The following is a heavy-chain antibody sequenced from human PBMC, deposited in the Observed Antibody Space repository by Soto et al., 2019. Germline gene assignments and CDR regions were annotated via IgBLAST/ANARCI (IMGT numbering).Heavy chain of an antibody. D-gene: IGHD6-6*01. CDR3: ARDASSSPSTYYYYYMDV. Sequence: SVKVSCKASGGTFSSCTISWLRQAPGQGLEWMGRIIPILGIANYAQKFQGRVTITADKSTSTAYMELSSLRSEDTAVYYCARDASSSPSTYYYYYMDVWGKGTTVTVSS. V-gene: IGHV1-69*04. CDR1: GGTFSSCT. CDR2: IIPILGIA. J-gene: IGHJ6*03.